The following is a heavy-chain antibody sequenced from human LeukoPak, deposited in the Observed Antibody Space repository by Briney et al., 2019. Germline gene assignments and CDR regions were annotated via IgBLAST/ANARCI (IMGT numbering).Heavy chain of an antibody. J-gene: IGHJ3*02. CDR2: ISDDGTRK. D-gene: IGHD5-12*01. Sequence: GGSLRLSCAASGLSFGSYGIHWVRLAPGKGLEWVAVISDDGTRKYYADSVQGRFTISRDNSKNTVYLQMNYLRAEDMAVYYCAREFSGYAFDIWGQGTMVTVSS. CDR1: GLSFGSYG. CDR3: AREFSGYAFDI. V-gene: IGHV3-30*03.